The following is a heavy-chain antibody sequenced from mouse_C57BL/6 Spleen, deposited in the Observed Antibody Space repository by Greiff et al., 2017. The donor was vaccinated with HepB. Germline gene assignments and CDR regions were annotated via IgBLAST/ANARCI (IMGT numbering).Heavy chain of an antibody. CDR3: ARGGYDWYFDV. CDR1: GIDFSRYW. J-gene: IGHJ1*03. V-gene: IGHV4-1*01. D-gene: IGHD2-2*01. Sequence: EVKLMESGGGLVQPGGSLKLSCAASGIDFSRYWMSWVRRAPGKGLDWIGEINPDSSTINYSPSLKDKFIISRANAKHTLYLQLSKVSSEDTALYYCARGGYDWYFDVWGTGTTVTVSS. CDR2: INPDSSTI.